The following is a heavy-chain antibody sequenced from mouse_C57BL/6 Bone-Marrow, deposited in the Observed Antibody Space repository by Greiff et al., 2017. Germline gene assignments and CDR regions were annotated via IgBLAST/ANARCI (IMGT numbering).Heavy chain of an antibody. V-gene: IGHV5-6*02. D-gene: IGHD1-1*01. Sequence: VKVVESGGDLVKPGGSLKLSCAASGFPFSSYGMSWVRQTPDKRLEWVATISSGGSYTYYPDCVKGRFTISRDNAKNTLYLQMGSLKSEDTAMYYCSSLHPYAMDYWGQGTSVTVSS. CDR2: ISSGGSYT. CDR1: GFPFSSYG. CDR3: SSLHPYAMDY. J-gene: IGHJ4*01.